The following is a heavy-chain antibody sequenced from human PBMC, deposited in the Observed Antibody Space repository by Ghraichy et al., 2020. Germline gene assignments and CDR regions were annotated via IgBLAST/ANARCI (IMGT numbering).Heavy chain of an antibody. D-gene: IGHD5-24*01. J-gene: IGHJ4*02. CDR2: IWSDGSNK. Sequence: GESLNISCAASGFTFSSYGMHWVRQAPGKGLEWVAVIWSDGSNKYYADSVKGRFTISRDNSKNTLYLQMNSLRAEDTAVYYCARDLGDGYNDFDYWGQGTLVTVSS. CDR3: ARDLGDGYNDFDY. V-gene: IGHV3-33*01. CDR1: GFTFSSYG.